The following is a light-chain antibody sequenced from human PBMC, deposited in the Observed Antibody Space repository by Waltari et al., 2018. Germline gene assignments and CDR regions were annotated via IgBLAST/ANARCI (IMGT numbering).Light chain of an antibody. V-gene: IGLV1-47*01. CDR2: RNT. CDR3: AAWDDSLRAWV. CDR1: NSNIGSTY. Sequence: QSVLIQPPSASEPPGQRVTISCSGSNSNIGSTYVCWYQHLPVTAPELPIYRNTQRPSGVPDRFSGSKSDTSASLAISGLRSEDEADYYCAAWDDSLRAWVFGGGTKLTVL. J-gene: IGLJ3*02.